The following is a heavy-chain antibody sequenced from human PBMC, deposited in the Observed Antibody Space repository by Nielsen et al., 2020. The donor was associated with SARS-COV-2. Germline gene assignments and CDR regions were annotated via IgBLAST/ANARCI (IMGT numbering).Heavy chain of an antibody. CDR1: GFTFSSYG. CDR2: IRYDGGNK. J-gene: IGHJ4*02. V-gene: IGHV3-30*02. Sequence: GESLKISCAASGFTFSSYGMHWVRQAPGKGLEWVAFIRYDGGNKYYADSVKGRFTISRDNSKNTLYLQMNSLRAEDTAVYYCAKAQYDYVWGSYRGPYDYWGQGTLVTVSS. D-gene: IGHD3-16*02. CDR3: AKAQYDYVWGSYRGPYDY.